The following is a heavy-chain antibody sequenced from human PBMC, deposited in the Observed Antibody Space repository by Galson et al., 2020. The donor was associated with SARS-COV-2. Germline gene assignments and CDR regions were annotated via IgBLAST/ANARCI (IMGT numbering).Heavy chain of an antibody. J-gene: IGHJ4*02. Sequence: NSGGSLRLSCAASGFTFSDYYMSWIRQAPGKGLEWVSYISSSGTAMFYGDSVKGRFTISRDNAKNSLFLQMNGLRAEDTALYYCARVGYSSTSVYFDYWGQGTLVTVSS. V-gene: IGHV3-11*01. CDR3: ARVGYSSTSVYFDY. CDR2: ISSSGTAM. CDR1: GFTFSDYY. D-gene: IGHD6-13*01.